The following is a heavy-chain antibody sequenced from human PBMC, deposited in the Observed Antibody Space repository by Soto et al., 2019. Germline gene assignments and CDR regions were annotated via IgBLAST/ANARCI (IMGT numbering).Heavy chain of an antibody. D-gene: IGHD4-17*01. Sequence: GGSLRLSCVASGFTFSNYAMTWVRQAPGKGLEWVSGISGSGALTYYADSVKGRLTFSRDNSKNTLYLQMNSLRAEDTAVYYCAKRPAYGGYYFDYWGQGTLVTVSS. J-gene: IGHJ4*02. CDR2: ISGSGALT. CDR1: GFTFSNYA. CDR3: AKRPAYGGYYFDY. V-gene: IGHV3-23*01.